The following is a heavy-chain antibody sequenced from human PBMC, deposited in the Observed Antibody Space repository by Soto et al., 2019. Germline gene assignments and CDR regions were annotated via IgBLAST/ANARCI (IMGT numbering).Heavy chain of an antibody. CDR3: ARVKPYGDYLNWFDP. Sequence: GASVKVSCKASGYTFTSYYMHWVRQAPGQGLEWMGRINPSRGSTSYAQKFQGRVTITADKSTSTAYMELSSLRSEDTAVYYCARVKPYGDYLNWFDPWGQGTLVTVSS. CDR1: GYTFTSYY. D-gene: IGHD4-17*01. V-gene: IGHV1-46*01. J-gene: IGHJ5*02. CDR2: INPSRGST.